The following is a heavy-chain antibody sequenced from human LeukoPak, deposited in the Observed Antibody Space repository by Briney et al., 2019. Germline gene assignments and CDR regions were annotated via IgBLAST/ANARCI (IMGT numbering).Heavy chain of an antibody. D-gene: IGHD2-15*01. CDR2: ISGSGGST. Sequence: PGGSLRLSCAASGFTFSSYAMSWVRQAPGKGLEWVSAISGSGGSTYYADSVKGRFTIYRDNSKNTMYLQMSSLRAEDTAIYYCGKIRLEDSATGYWGQGTLVTVSS. V-gene: IGHV3-23*01. CDR1: GFTFSSYA. CDR3: GKIRLEDSATGY. J-gene: IGHJ4*02.